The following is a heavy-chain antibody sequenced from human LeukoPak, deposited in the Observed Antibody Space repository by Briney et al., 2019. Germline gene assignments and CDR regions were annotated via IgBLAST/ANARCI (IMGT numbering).Heavy chain of an antibody. V-gene: IGHV3-48*01. D-gene: IGHD1-26*01. Sequence: GWSLRLSCAASGFTFSRNSMNWVRQAPGKGLEWVSYISNSRSSIYYADSLSGRFTISRDNAKNSLYLQMNSLRAEDTAVYYCAKDDGGSYYIYYYYMDVWGKGTTVTISS. J-gene: IGHJ6*03. CDR3: AKDDGGSYYIYYYYMDV. CDR1: GFTFSRNS. CDR2: ISNSRSSI.